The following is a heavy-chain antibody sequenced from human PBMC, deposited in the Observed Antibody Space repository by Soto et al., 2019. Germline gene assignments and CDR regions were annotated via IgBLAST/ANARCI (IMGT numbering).Heavy chain of an antibody. CDR1: GGTFSSYA. V-gene: IGHV1-69*13. CDR3: ARDKQQLVRWGNYYGMDV. CDR2: IIPIFGTA. Sequence: SVKVSCKASGGTFSSYAISWVRQAPGQGREWMGGIIPIFGTANYAQKFQGRVTITADESTSTAYMELSSLRSEDTAVYYCARDKQQLVRWGNYYGMDVWGQGXTVTVSS. D-gene: IGHD6-13*01. J-gene: IGHJ6*02.